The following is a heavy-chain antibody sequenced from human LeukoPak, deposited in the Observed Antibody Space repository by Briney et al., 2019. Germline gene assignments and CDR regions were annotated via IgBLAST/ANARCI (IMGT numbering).Heavy chain of an antibody. CDR1: GFTFSNAW. Sequence: PGGSLRLSCAASGFTFSNAWMSWVRQAPGKGLEWVGRIKSKTDGGTTDYAAPVKGRFNISRDDSKNTLYLQMNSLKTEDTAVYYCTTDDVGGLNYDILTGYHYWGQGTLVTVSS. J-gene: IGHJ4*02. V-gene: IGHV3-15*01. CDR3: TTDDVGGLNYDILTGYHY. CDR2: IKSKTDGGTT. D-gene: IGHD3-9*01.